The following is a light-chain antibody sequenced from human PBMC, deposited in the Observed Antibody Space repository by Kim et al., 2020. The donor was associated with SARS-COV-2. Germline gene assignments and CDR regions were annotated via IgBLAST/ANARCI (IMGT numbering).Light chain of an antibody. CDR3: CSYAGSRTYVV. V-gene: IGLV2-23*02. CDR1: SDDVGRYKL. J-gene: IGLJ2*01. Sequence: QSSTISCTGTSDDVGRYKLVSWYQHHPNKAPKLMIYEVTKRPSGVSDRFSGSKSANTASLTISGLQAEDEADYYCCSYAGSRTYVVFGGGTKVTVL. CDR2: EVT.